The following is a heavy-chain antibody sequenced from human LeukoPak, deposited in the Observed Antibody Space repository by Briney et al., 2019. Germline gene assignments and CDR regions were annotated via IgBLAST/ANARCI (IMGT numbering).Heavy chain of an antibody. J-gene: IGHJ4*02. CDR1: GGSISSGGYS. CDR2: IYHSGST. D-gene: IGHD2-15*01. V-gene: IGHV4-30-2*01. CDR3: ARDRSGGSCYFDY. Sequence: PSETLSLTCAVSGGSISSGGYSWSWIRQPPGKGLEWIGYIYHSGSTYYNPSLKSRVTISVDRSKNQFSLKLSSVTAADTAVYYCARDRSGGSCYFDYWGQGTLVTVSS.